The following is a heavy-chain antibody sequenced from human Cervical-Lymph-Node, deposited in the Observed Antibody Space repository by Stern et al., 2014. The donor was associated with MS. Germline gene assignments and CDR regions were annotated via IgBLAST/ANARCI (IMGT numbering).Heavy chain of an antibody. J-gene: IGHJ5*02. CDR3: AHSFYHPHRIVGPTAPDWFDP. CDR1: GLALSTRGVG. V-gene: IGHV2-5*02. Sequence: QVTLKESGPTLVKPTQTLTLTCTFSGLALSTRGVGVGWIRQPPGKALEWLALIYWDDEKRYSPSLESRLNITKDTSKNQVILTMTNMDPVDTATYYCAHSFYHPHRIVGPTAPDWFDPWGQGTPVTVSS. CDR2: IYWDDEK. D-gene: IGHD1-26*01.